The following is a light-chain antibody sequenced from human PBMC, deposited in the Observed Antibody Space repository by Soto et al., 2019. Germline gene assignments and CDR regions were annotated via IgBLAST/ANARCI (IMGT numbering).Light chain of an antibody. J-gene: IGLJ1*01. CDR2: EVS. CDR1: SSDVGGYNY. Sequence: QSALTQPASVSGSPGQSITISCTGTSSDVGGYNYVSWYQQHPGKAPKLMIYEVSNRPSGVSNRFSGSKSGNTASLTISGPQAEDQADFFLRSNTSRSPLVFGTGAKVTVL. CDR3: RSNTSRSPLV. V-gene: IGLV2-14*01.